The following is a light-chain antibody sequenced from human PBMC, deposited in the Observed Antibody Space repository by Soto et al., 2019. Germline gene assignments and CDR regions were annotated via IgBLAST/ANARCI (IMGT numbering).Light chain of an antibody. CDR1: QSISSW. J-gene: IGKJ1*01. CDR3: QQYNSYWT. V-gene: IGKV1-5*01. CDR2: DAS. Sequence: DIQMTQSPSTLSASVGASVPITCRASQSISSWLAWYQQQPGKAPKLLIYDASSLESGVPSRFSGSGSGTEFTLTISRLQPDDFATYYCQQYNSYWTFGQGTKVDIK.